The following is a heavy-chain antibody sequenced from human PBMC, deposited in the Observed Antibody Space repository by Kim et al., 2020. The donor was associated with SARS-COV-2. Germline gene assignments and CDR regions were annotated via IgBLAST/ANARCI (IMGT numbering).Heavy chain of an antibody. Sequence: VKGRLTISRDNSKNTLYLQMNSLRAEDTAVYYCARDLYYGSGRSYIDYWGQGTLVTVSS. V-gene: IGHV3-30*07. CDR3: ARDLYYGSGRSYIDY. D-gene: IGHD3-10*01. J-gene: IGHJ4*02.